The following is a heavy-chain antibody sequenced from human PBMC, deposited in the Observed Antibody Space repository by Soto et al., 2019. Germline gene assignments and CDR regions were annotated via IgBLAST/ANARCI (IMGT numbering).Heavy chain of an antibody. Sequence: EVQLLESGGGLVQPGGSLRLSCAASGFTFFSYAMTWVRQAPGRGLEWVSGISGSGGSTDYADSVKGRFTISRDNSKNTLYLQMNSLRGEDTAVYFCATPIGKEHCSCGSCYSGGDYWGQGTLVTVSS. CDR2: ISGSGGST. D-gene: IGHD2-15*01. J-gene: IGHJ4*02. CDR1: GFTFFSYA. CDR3: ATPIGKEHCSCGSCYSGGDY. V-gene: IGHV3-23*01.